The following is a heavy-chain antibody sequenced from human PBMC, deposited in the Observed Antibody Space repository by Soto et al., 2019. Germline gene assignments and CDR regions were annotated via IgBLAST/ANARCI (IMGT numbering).Heavy chain of an antibody. V-gene: IGHV3-30*18. Sequence: QVQLVESGGGVVQPGRSLRLYCAASGFTFSSYGMHWVRQAPGKGLEWVAVISYDGSNKYYADSVKGRFTISRDNSKNTLYLQMNSLRAEDTAVYYCAKDREHSGYETNWFDPWGQGTLVTVSS. CDR2: ISYDGSNK. CDR3: AKDREHSGYETNWFDP. J-gene: IGHJ5*02. D-gene: IGHD5-12*01. CDR1: GFTFSSYG.